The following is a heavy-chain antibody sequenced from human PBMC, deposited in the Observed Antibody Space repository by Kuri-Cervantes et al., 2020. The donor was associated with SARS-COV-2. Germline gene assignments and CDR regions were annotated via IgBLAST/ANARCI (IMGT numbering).Heavy chain of an antibody. CDR3: ARDPNYYDSSANEGFDY. CDR1: GFTFSSYS. Sequence: GESLKISCAASGFTFSSYSMNWVRQAPGKGLEWVSSISSSSSYIYYADSVKGRFTISRDNAKNSLYLQMNSLRAEDTAVYYCARDPNYYDSSANEGFDYWGQGTLVTVSS. CDR2: ISSSSSYI. V-gene: IGHV3-21*01. D-gene: IGHD3-22*01. J-gene: IGHJ4*02.